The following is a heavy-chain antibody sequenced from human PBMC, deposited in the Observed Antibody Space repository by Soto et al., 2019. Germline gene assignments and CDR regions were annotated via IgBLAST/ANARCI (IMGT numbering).Heavy chain of an antibody. CDR3: ARDRSADVRGWFDY. Sequence: QVQLVESGGGVVQPGRSLRLSCAASGFTFSSYGMHWVRQAPGKGLEWVAVIWYDGSNKYYADSVKGRFTISRDNSKNTLYLQMNSLRAEDTAVYYCARDRSADVRGWFDYWGQGTLVTVSS. CDR1: GFTFSSYG. V-gene: IGHV3-33*01. J-gene: IGHJ5*01. CDR2: IWYDGSNK. D-gene: IGHD3-10*01.